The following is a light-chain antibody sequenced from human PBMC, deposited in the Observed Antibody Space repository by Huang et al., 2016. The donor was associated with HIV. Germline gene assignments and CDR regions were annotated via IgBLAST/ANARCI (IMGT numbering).Light chain of an antibody. V-gene: IGKV3-20*01. J-gene: IGKJ2*01. CDR2: GAS. CDR1: QTVSSSS. CDR3: QQYGGSYT. Sequence: EIVLKQSPGTLSLSPGERATLSCRASQTVSSSSLAWYQQNPGQAPRLLIYGASSRATGIPDRFSGSGSGTDFTLTISRLEPEDFAVYYCQQYGGSYTFGQGTKLEIK.